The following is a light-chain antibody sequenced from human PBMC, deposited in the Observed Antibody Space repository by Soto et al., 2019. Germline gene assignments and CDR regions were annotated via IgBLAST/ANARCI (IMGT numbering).Light chain of an antibody. J-gene: IGKJ1*01. Sequence: IQMTQSQSCLSASVGVRVTLTCRARRSTLNNLKWYQQKPGKAPKLLIYAASSLQRGVPSRFSGSGSGKDFALTISILQPEDFATYFCQHSFVTPWTFYQGRKV. CDR1: RSTLNN. V-gene: IGKV1-39*01. CDR2: AAS. CDR3: QHSFVTPWT.